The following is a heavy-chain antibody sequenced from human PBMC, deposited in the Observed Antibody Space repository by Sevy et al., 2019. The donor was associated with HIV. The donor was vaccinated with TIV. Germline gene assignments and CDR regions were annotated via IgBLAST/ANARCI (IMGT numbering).Heavy chain of an antibody. J-gene: IGHJ6*02. Sequence: GGSLRLSCAASGFIFSSFDMHWVRQAPGKGLEWVAFIHYKGSDKYYADAVKGRYTISRDNSKNTVYLQMSSLRAEDTAVYYCAKDYSTGWYGYYYGMDVRGQGTTVTVSS. CDR1: GFIFSSFD. CDR3: AKDYSTGWYGYYYGMDV. V-gene: IGHV3-30*02. CDR2: IHYKGSDK. D-gene: IGHD6-19*01.